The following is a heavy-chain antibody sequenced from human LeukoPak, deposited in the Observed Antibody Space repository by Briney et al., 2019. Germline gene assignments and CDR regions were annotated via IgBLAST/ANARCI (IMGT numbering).Heavy chain of an antibody. CDR2: IYYSGST. V-gene: IGHV4-59*01. CDR3: ARAPFDGWFDP. Sequence: SETLSLTCTVSGGSISSYYWSWIRQPPGKGLEWIGYIYYSGSTNYNPSLKSRVTISVDTSKNQFSLKLSSATAADTAVYYCARAPFDGWFDPWGQGTLVTVSS. J-gene: IGHJ5*02. D-gene: IGHD2/OR15-2a*01. CDR1: GGSISSYY.